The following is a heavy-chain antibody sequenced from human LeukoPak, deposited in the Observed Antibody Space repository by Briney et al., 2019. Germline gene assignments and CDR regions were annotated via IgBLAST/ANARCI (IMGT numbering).Heavy chain of an antibody. CDR2: IHYTGAT. CDR1: GGSITGYY. V-gene: IGHV4-34*01. CDR3: ARDNPSVSCWFDP. J-gene: IGHJ5*02. Sequence: PSETLSLTCAVYGGSITGYYWSWIRQTPGRGLEWVGEIHYTGATSYNPSLKSRATISTDTSKNQFSLKLSSVTAADTAVYYCARDNPSVSCWFDPWGQGTLVTVSS. D-gene: IGHD1-1*01.